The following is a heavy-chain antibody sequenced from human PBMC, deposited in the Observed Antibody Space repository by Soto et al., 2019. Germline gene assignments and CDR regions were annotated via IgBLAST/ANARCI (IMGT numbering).Heavy chain of an antibody. V-gene: IGHV4-30-4*01. Sequence: PSETLSLTCTVSGGSISSGDYYWSWIRQPPGKGLEWIGYIYYSGSTYYNPSLKSRVTISVDTSKNQFSLKLSSVTAADTAVYYCARAGILRYFDWLLENWYFDLWGRGTLVT. CDR1: GGSISSGDYY. J-gene: IGHJ2*01. CDR2: IYYSGST. D-gene: IGHD3-9*01. CDR3: ARAGILRYFDWLLENWYFDL.